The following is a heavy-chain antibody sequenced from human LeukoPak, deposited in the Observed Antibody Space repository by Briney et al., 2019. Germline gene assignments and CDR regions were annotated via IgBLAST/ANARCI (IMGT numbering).Heavy chain of an antibody. CDR2: MNPNSGNT. D-gene: IGHD3-3*01. Sequence: ASVKVSCKASGYTFTSYDINWVRQATGQGLEWMGWMNPNSGNTGYAQKFQGRVTITRNTSISTAYMELSSLRSEDTAVYYCARGLVGYDFWSGYPFPFDYWGQGTLVTVSS. V-gene: IGHV1-8*03. CDR1: GYTFTSYD. CDR3: ARGLVGYDFWSGYPFPFDY. J-gene: IGHJ4*02.